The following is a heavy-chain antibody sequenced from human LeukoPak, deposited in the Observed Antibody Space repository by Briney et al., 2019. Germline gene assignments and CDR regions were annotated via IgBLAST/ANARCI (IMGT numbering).Heavy chain of an antibody. CDR1: RGSISGYS. CDR2: IYYSGDT. Sequence: PSESLSLTCTVSRGSISGYSWSWIRQSPGGGLEWIGYIYYSGDTAYNPSLGSRVTMSVDTSKNQFSLKLSSVTAADTAVYYCARGLLTGYSVYYYYMDVWGKGTTVTISS. CDR3: ARGLLTGYSVYYYYMDV. V-gene: IGHV4-59*12. J-gene: IGHJ6*03. D-gene: IGHD3-9*01.